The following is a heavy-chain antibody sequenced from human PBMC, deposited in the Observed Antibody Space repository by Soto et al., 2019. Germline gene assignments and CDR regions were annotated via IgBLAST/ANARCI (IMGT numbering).Heavy chain of an antibody. Sequence: EVQLLESGGGLVQPGGSLRLSCAASGLTFSNYVMSWVRQAPGKGLEWLSGISGSGDSTYYADSVKGRFTISRDNSKNTLYLQTNSLRGEDTAVYYCATRNYYESRSYYYYYFDYWGQGTMVTVSS. V-gene: IGHV3-23*01. CDR1: GLTFSNYV. J-gene: IGHJ4*02. D-gene: IGHD3-22*01. CDR3: ATRNYYESRSYYYYYFDY. CDR2: ISGSGDST.